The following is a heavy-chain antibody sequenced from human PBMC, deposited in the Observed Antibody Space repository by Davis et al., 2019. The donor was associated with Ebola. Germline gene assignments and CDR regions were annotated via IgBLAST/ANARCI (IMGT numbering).Heavy chain of an antibody. CDR3: ARASGVYGDYEFFDY. D-gene: IGHD4-17*01. J-gene: IGHJ4*02. V-gene: IGHV3-11*01. CDR1: GFTFSDYY. CDR2: ISRSGSTI. Sequence: SLKISCAASGFTFSDYYMRWIRQAPGKRLEWVSYISRSGSTIYYADSVKGRFTISRDNAKNSLYLQMNSLRAEDTAVYYCARASGVYGDYEFFDYWGQGTLVTVSS.